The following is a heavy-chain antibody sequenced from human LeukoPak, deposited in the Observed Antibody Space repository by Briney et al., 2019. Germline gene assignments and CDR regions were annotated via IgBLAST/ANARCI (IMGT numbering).Heavy chain of an antibody. D-gene: IGHD3-22*01. CDR2: FDPEDGET. CDR3: ATGYYYYDSSGFLPDNGY. CDR1: GYTLTELS. Sequence: GASVKVSCKVSGYTLTELSMHWVRQAPGKGLEWMGGFDPEDGETIYAQKFQGRVTMTEDTSTDTAYMELSSLRSEDTAVYYCATGYYYYDSSGFLPDNGYWGQGTLVTVSS. V-gene: IGHV1-24*01. J-gene: IGHJ4*02.